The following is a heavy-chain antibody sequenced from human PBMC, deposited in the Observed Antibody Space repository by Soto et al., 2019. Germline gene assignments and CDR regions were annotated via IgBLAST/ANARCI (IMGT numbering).Heavy chain of an antibody. J-gene: IGHJ6*02. D-gene: IGHD1-26*01. Sequence: SETLSLTCTVSGDSISTNNYFWGWIRQPPGKGLEWVATIHFGGSTYYSPSLKSRVNISVDTSKNHFSLKLSSVTAADTAVYYCARVSGSYYYGIDVWGQGTTVTVSS. CDR3: ARVSGSYYYGIDV. CDR1: GDSISTNNYF. V-gene: IGHV4-39*07. CDR2: IHFGGST.